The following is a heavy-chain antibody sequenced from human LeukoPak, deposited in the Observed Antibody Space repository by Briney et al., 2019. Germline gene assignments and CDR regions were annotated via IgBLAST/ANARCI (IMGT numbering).Heavy chain of an antibody. CDR2: IYYSGST. Sequence: PSETLSLTCTVSGGSISSYYWSWLRQPPGKGLEWIGYIYYSGSTNYNPSLKSRVTISVDTSKNQFSLKLSSVTAADTAVYYCANLISEVDWGQGTLVTVSS. D-gene: IGHD2-8*01. J-gene: IGHJ4*02. V-gene: IGHV4-59*12. CDR3: ANLISEVD. CDR1: GGSISSYY.